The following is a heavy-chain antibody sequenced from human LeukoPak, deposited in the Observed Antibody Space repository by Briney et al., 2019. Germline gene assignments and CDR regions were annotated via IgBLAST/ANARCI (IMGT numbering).Heavy chain of an antibody. J-gene: IGHJ4*01. Sequence: GGPLRLSCAASGFTFSDYYMSWIRQAPGKGLEWISFITSSSGYTYYADSVKGRFIISRDNAENSLYLQMNSLRAEDTAVYFCARVEKWTNLVRYYFDNWGQGTVVTVS. V-gene: IGHV3-11*05. D-gene: IGHD1-14*01. CDR1: GFTFSDYY. CDR2: ITSSSGYT. CDR3: ARVEKWTNLVRYYFDN.